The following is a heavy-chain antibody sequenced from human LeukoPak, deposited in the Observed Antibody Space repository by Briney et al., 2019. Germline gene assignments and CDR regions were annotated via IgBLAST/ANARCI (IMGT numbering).Heavy chain of an antibody. V-gene: IGHV4-31*01. J-gene: IGHJ3*02. D-gene: IGHD4-23*01. CDR2: ISYNGTT. Sequence: PSETLSLTCTVSGGSIRSGGDYWRWIRQHPGKGLEWLEYISYNGTTYYNPSRKRHHTHTLDQSQNQFSLELSSVTAAETAVYYCARAAWRGTNSRYAFDSWGPGTVVT. CDR3: ARAAWRGTNSRYAFDS. CDR1: GGSIRSGGDY.